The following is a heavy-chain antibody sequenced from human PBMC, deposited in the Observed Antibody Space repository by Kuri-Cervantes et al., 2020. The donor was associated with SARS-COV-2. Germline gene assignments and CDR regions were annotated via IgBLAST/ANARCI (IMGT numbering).Heavy chain of an antibody. Sequence: GESLKISCAASGFTFSNARMSWVRQAPGKGLEWVGRIKSKTDGGTTDYAAPVKGRFTISRDDSKNTLYLQMNSLKTEDTAVYYCAKAHGGYSSGWPMYYYYGMDVWGQGTTVTVSS. CDR3: AKAHGGYSSGWPMYYYYGMDV. CDR2: IKSKTDGGTT. V-gene: IGHV3-15*01. D-gene: IGHD6-19*01. J-gene: IGHJ6*02. CDR1: GFTFSNAR.